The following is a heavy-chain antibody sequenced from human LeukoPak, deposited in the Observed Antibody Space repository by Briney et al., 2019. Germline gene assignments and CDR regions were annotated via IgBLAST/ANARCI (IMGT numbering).Heavy chain of an antibody. V-gene: IGHV1-24*01. J-gene: IGHJ6*03. CDR3: ATAYYYYGSGSNYYMDV. CDR1: GYTLTELS. Sequence: ASVKVSCKVSGYTLTELSMHWVRQAPGKGLEWMGGFDPEDGETIYAQKFQGRVTMTRDTSISTAYMELSRLRSDDTAVYYCATAYYYYGSGSNYYMDVWGKGTTVTISS. CDR2: FDPEDGET. D-gene: IGHD3-10*01.